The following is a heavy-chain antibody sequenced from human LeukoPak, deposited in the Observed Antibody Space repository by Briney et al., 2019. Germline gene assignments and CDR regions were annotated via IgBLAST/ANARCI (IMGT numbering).Heavy chain of an antibody. CDR1: GFTFSSYS. Sequence: KPGGSLTLTCAVSGFTFSSYSMNWVRQAPGKGLEWVSSISSSSSYIYYADSVKGRFTISRDNAKNSLYLQMNSLRAEDTAVYYCVSSWNSVGSDALHSRGRGAMVTVSS. CDR3: VSSWNSVGSDALHS. D-gene: IGHD1/OR15-1a*01. J-gene: IGHJ3*02. CDR2: ISSSSSYI. V-gene: IGHV3-21*01.